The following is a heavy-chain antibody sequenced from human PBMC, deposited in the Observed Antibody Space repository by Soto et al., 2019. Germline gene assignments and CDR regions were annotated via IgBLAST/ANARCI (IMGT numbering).Heavy chain of an antibody. V-gene: IGHV3-74*01. CDR1: GFNFSNHW. J-gene: IGHJ5*02. CDR3: ARESGDWPLNWFDP. D-gene: IGHD2-21*02. Sequence: PGGSLRLSCAASGFNFSNHWMHWVRQRPGEGLVWVSRTTSDGKSKAYAEPVKGRFAISRDNAKNTLYLQMNGLTAEDTAVYYCARESGDWPLNWFDPWGLGTLVTVSS. CDR2: TTSDGKSK.